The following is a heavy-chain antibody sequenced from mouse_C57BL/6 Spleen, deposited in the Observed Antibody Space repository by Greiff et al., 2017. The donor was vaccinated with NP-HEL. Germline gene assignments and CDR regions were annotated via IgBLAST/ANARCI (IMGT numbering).Heavy chain of an antibody. Sequence: VQLQQSGPELVKPGASVKISCKASGYTFTDYYMNWVKQSHGKSLEWIGDINPNNGGTSYNQKFKGKATLTVDKSSSTAYMELRSLTSEDSAVYYCARTTVVAPHYFDYWGQGTTLTVSS. V-gene: IGHV1-26*01. D-gene: IGHD1-1*01. J-gene: IGHJ2*01. CDR3: ARTTVVAPHYFDY. CDR1: GYTFTDYY. CDR2: INPNNGGT.